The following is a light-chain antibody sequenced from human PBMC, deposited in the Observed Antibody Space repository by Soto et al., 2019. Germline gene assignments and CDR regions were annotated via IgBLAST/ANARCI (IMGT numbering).Light chain of an antibody. CDR1: SSAVGGYNY. CDR2: DVS. CDR3: CSYAGSYPVI. V-gene: IGLV2-11*01. Sequence: QSVLTQPRSVSGSPGQSVTISCTGTSSAVGGYNYVSWYQQHPGKAPKLMIYDVSERPSGVPDRFSGSKSGNTASLTISGLQAEDEADYYCCSYAGSYPVIFGGGTQLTVL. J-gene: IGLJ2*01.